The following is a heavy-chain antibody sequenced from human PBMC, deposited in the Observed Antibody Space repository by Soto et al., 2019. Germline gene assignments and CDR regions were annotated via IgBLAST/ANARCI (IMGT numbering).Heavy chain of an antibody. Sequence: GGSLRLSCAASGFSFTHYTINWVRQAPGKGLEWVAVMSYDGTNEYYADSVKGRFTISRDNSKSTVYLQMNSLTVDDTAVYYCARAREPEYSSSIFFDYWGRGTLVTVSS. D-gene: IGHD6-6*01. CDR3: ARAREPEYSSSIFFDY. CDR1: GFSFTHYT. V-gene: IGHV3-30*04. CDR2: MSYDGTNE. J-gene: IGHJ4*02.